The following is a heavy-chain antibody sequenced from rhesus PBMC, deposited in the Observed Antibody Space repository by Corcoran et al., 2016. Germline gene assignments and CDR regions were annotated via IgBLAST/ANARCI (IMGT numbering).Heavy chain of an antibody. Sequence: QVQLQESGPGLVKPSETLSLTCAVFGGPISDDYFWSWIRQPPGKGLEWIGYIYGSGGGTNYNPSLRNQVSLSIDTSQNQYSLQLSSVTAADTAVYYCAREGCSGIYCCTVDYWGQGVLVTVSS. J-gene: IGHJ4*01. CDR3: AREGCSGIYCCTVDY. CDR2: IYGSGGGT. D-gene: IGHD2-27*01. V-gene: IGHV4-106*01. CDR1: GGPISDDYF.